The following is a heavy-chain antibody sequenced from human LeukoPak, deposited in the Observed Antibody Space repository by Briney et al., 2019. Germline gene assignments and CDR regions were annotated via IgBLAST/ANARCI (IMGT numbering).Heavy chain of an antibody. CDR2: INHSGST. D-gene: IGHD2-15*01. CDR1: GGSFSGYY. CDR3: ARGIRGYCSGGSCSWFDP. J-gene: IGHJ5*02. Sequence: SETLSLTCAVYGGSFSGYYWSWIRQPPGKGLEGIGEINHSGSTNYNPSLKSRVTISVDTSKNQFSLKLSSVTAADTAVYYCARGIRGYCSGGSCSWFDPWGQGTLVTVSS. V-gene: IGHV4-34*01.